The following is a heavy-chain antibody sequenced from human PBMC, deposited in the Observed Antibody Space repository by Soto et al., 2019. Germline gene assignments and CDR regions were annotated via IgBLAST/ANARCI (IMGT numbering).Heavy chain of an antibody. CDR1: GFTVSSDW. CDR2: VKKDGSEK. Sequence: GGSLRLSCAASGFTVSSDWMSWVRQAPGKGLEWVSNVKKDGSEKYYEDSVKGRFTISRDNDKNSLFLQMNNLRAEDTAVYYCARERGAYYYYYMDVWGKGTTVTVSS. CDR3: ARERGAYYYYYMDV. V-gene: IGHV3-7*01. J-gene: IGHJ6*03. D-gene: IGHD3-10*01.